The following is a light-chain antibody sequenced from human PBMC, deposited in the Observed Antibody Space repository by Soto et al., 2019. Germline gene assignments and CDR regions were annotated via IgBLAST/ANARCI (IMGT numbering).Light chain of an antibody. CDR1: SSNIGAGYD. CDR3: QSYDSSLSGGV. J-gene: IGLJ3*02. CDR2: GNS. Sequence: QSVLTQPPSVSGAPGQRVTISCTGSSSNIGAGYDVHWYQQLPGTAPKLLISGNSNRPSGVPDRFSGSKSGTSASLAITGLQGEDDADYDCQSYDSSLSGGVFGGRTKLTVL. V-gene: IGLV1-40*01.